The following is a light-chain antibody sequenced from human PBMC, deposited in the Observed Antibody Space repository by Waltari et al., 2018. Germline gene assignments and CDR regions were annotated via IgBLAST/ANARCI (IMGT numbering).Light chain of an antibody. CDR3: MQALQTPLT. Sequence: PGEPASISCRSSQSLLHSNGYNYLDWYLQKPGQSPQLLIYLGSNRASGVPDRFSGSGSGTDFTLKISRVEAEDVGVYYCMQALQTPLTFGGGTKVEIK. J-gene: IGKJ4*01. V-gene: IGKV2-28*01. CDR2: LGS. CDR1: QSLLHSNGYNY.